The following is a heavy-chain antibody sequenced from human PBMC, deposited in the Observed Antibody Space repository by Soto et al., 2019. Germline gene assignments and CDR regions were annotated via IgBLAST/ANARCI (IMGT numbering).Heavy chain of an antibody. CDR3: ARSCSGGSCHSAY. J-gene: IGHJ4*02. CDR1: GYSFTNYG. D-gene: IGHD2-15*01. Sequence: QVQLVQSGTEVKKPGASVRVSCKTPGYSFTNYGINWVRQAPGQGLEWMGWISPFTGDTHYTQSLQGRITVTTDTSTNTAYMELRSLRSADTAVYYCARSCSGGSCHSAYWGKGTLVTVSS. CDR2: ISPFTGDT. V-gene: IGHV1-18*04.